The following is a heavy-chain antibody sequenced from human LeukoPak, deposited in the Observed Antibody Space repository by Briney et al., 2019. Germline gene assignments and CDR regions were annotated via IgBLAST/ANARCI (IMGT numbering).Heavy chain of an antibody. CDR3: ARGGVLLWFGETLPLDY. Sequence: NPGGTLRLSCAASGFTFSDYYMSWIRQAPGKGLEWVSYISSSGSTIYYADSVKDRFTISRDNAKNSLYLQMNSLRAEDTAVYYCARGGVLLWFGETLPLDYWGQGTLVTVSS. CDR1: GFTFSDYY. V-gene: IGHV3-11*04. CDR2: ISSSGSTI. J-gene: IGHJ4*02. D-gene: IGHD3-10*01.